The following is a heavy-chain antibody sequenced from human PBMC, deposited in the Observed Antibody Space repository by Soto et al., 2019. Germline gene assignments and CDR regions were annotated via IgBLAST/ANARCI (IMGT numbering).Heavy chain of an antibody. D-gene: IGHD4-17*01. Sequence: SETLSLTCTVSGGSISSYYWSWIRQPPGKGLEWIGYIYYSGSTNYNPSLKSRVTISVDTSKNQFSLKLSSVTAADTAVYYCARIRRYGDRISYFDYWGQGTLVTVSS. CDR3: ARIRRYGDRISYFDY. V-gene: IGHV4-59*01. CDR2: IYYSGST. J-gene: IGHJ4*02. CDR1: GGSISSYY.